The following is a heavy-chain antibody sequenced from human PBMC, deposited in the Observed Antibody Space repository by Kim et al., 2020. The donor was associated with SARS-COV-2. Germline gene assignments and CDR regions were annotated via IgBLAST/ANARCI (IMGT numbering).Heavy chain of an antibody. CDR2: IYYSGST. CDR3: ARDRQGGLWFGESRLYGMDV. CDR1: GGSVSSGSYY. J-gene: IGHJ6*02. V-gene: IGHV4-61*01. Sequence: SETLSLTCTVSGGSVSSGSYYWSWIRQPPGKGLEWIGYIYYSGSTNYNPSLKSRVTISVDTSKNQFSLKLSSVTAADTAVYYCARDRQGGLWFGESRLYGMDVWGQGTTVTVSS. D-gene: IGHD3-10*01.